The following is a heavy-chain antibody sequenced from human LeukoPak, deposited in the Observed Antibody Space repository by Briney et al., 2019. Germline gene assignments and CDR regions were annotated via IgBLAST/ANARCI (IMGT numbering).Heavy chain of an antibody. Sequence: SETLSLTCTVSGGSISSGGYYWSWIRQHPGKGLEWIGYIYYSGSTYYNPSLKSRVTISVDTSKNQFSLKLGSVTAADTAVYYCARASSMVRSNWFDPWGQGTLVTVSS. J-gene: IGHJ5*02. D-gene: IGHD3-10*01. CDR1: GGSISSGGYY. CDR2: IYYSGST. V-gene: IGHV4-31*03. CDR3: ARASSMVRSNWFDP.